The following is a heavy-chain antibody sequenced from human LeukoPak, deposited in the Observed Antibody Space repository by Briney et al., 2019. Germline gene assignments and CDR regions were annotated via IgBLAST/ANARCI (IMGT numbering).Heavy chain of an antibody. CDR3: ARSSSIAARYFDY. CDR2: IYSGGST. Sequence: PGGSLRLSCAASGLTVSSNYMSWVRQAPGKGLEWVSVIYSGGSTYYADSVKGRFTISRDNSKNTLYLQMNSLRAEDTAVYYCARSSSIAARYFDYWGQGTLVTVSS. J-gene: IGHJ4*02. V-gene: IGHV3-66*02. D-gene: IGHD6-6*01. CDR1: GLTVSSNY.